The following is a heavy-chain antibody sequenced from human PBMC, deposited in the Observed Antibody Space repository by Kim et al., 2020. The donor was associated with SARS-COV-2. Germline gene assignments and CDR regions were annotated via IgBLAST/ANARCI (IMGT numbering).Heavy chain of an antibody. CDR1: GYSFTSYW. CDR3: ARHYDILTGYFGPRQYGMDV. D-gene: IGHD3-9*01. J-gene: IGHJ6*02. Sequence: GESLKISCKGSGYSFTSYWISWVRQMPGKGLEWMGRIDPSDSYTNYSPSFQGHVTISADKSISTAYLQWSSLKASDTAMYYCARHYDILTGYFGPRQYGMDVWGQGTTVTVSS. V-gene: IGHV5-10-1*01. CDR2: IDPSDSYT.